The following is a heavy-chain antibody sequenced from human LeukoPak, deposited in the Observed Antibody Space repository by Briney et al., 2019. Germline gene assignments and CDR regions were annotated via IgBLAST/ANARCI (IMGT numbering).Heavy chain of an antibody. CDR3: ARLGYDLPYYYYYYMDV. V-gene: IGHV4-30-2*01. CDR2: IFPSGST. D-gene: IGHD1-14*01. CDR1: GGSISRGGLY. Sequence: SETLSLTWTVAGGSISRGGLYWGWLRHPPLKGLEWSGYIFPSGSTYYNPSLKSRVPISVDRPKNQFSLNLSSVTAAATAVYYCARLGYDLPYYYYYYMDVWGKGTTVTVSS. J-gene: IGHJ6*03.